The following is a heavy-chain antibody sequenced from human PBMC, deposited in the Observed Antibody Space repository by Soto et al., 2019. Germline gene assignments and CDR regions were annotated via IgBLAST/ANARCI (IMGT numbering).Heavy chain of an antibody. CDR3: ARLGSKWNPMGDY. CDR1: GGSISSSSYY. D-gene: IGHD3-10*01. CDR2: IYYSGST. Sequence: SETLSLTCTVSGGSISSSSYYWGWIRQPPGKGLEWIGSIYYSGSTYYNPSLKSRVTISVDTSKNQFSLKLSSVTAADTAVYYCARLGSKWNPMGDYWGQGTLVTVSS. V-gene: IGHV4-39*01. J-gene: IGHJ4*02.